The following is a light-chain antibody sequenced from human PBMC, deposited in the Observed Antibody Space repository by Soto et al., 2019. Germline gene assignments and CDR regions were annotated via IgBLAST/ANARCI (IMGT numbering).Light chain of an antibody. J-gene: IGKJ1*01. CDR1: QSIGDW. V-gene: IGKV1-5*03. CDR3: QHYDSYSPTWT. Sequence: DIQMTQSPSTLSASVGDRVSITCRASQSIGDWLAWYQQKPGKAPKLLIYKASNLQSGVPSRFSGSGSGTEYTLNSSSLQPDDFATYYCQHYDSYSPTWTFGQGTKVDIK. CDR2: KAS.